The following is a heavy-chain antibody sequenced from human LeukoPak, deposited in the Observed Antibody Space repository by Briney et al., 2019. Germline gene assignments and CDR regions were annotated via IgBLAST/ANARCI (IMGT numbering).Heavy chain of an antibody. Sequence: ASVKVSCKASGYTFTVYSMHWVRQAPGQGLEWMGWINPNSGDTKYSQNFQGRVTMSWDTSISTAYMELNRLTSDDTAVYYCARDFGLGLQNYFEYWGQGTLVTVSS. J-gene: IGHJ4*02. D-gene: IGHD3/OR15-3a*01. CDR1: GYTFTVYS. CDR2: INPNSGDT. CDR3: ARDFGLGLQNYFEY. V-gene: IGHV1-2*02.